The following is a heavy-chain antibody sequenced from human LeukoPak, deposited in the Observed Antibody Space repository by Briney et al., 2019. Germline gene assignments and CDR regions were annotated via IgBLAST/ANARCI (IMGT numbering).Heavy chain of an antibody. CDR3: ARGPTMKADI. D-gene: IGHD3-22*01. Sequence: PGGSLRLSCAASGFTFSSYAMNWVRQAPGKGLEFVSAISSNGGRTYYANSVKGRFTISRDNSKNTLYLQMGSLRDEDMAVYYCARGPTMKADIWGQGTMVTVSS. CDR2: ISSNGGRT. J-gene: IGHJ3*02. CDR1: GFTFSSYA. V-gene: IGHV3-64*01.